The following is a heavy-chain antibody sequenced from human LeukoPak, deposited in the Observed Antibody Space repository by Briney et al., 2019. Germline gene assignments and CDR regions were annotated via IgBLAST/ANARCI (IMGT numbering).Heavy chain of an antibody. J-gene: IGHJ2*01. V-gene: IGHV4-59*01. CDR3: AREDTTPHFYWYFDL. Sequence: SETLSLTCSVSGDSISRFYWSWVRQPPGQGLEWIGYTGDTNYNPSLKSRVTISLDASKSQFSLKLSSVTAADTAMYYCAREDTTPHFYWYFDLWGRGTLVTVSS. CDR1: GDSISRFY. CDR2: YTGDT. D-gene: IGHD5-18*01.